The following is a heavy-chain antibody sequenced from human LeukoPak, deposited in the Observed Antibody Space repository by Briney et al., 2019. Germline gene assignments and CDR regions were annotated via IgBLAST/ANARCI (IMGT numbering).Heavy chain of an antibody. Sequence: PGGSLRLPCAVSGFTFSRHWMSWVRQAPGKGLEWLANIKQDGSEKYYVDSVEGRFTISRDNAKNSLYLQMNSLRAEDTAVFYCARSYYGSGTYYGMDVWGQGTTVTVSS. V-gene: IGHV3-7*01. CDR2: IKQDGSEK. CDR1: GFTFSRHW. D-gene: IGHD3-10*01. J-gene: IGHJ6*02. CDR3: ARSYYGSGTYYGMDV.